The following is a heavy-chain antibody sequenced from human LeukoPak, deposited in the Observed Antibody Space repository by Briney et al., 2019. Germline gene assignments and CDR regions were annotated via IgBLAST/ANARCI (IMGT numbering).Heavy chain of an antibody. CDR1: GYTFTSYA. D-gene: IGHD2-21*02. Sequence: ASVKVSCKASGYTFTSYAMNWVRQAPGQGLEWMGWINTNTGNPTYAQGFTGRFVFSLDTSVSTAYLQISSLKAEVTAVYYCARVVGCGGDCYSGISDYWGQGTLVTVSS. CDR2: INTNTGNP. CDR3: ARVVGCGGDCYSGISDY. J-gene: IGHJ4*02. V-gene: IGHV7-4-1*02.